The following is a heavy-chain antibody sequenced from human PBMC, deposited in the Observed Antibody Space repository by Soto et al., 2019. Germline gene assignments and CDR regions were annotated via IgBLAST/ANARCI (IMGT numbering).Heavy chain of an antibody. CDR3: ARDGVEGDDFWSGYFIPRSDAFEF. CDR1: GYTFTSYY. CDR2: INPSGGST. Sequence: ASVKVSCKASGYTFTSYYMHWVRQAPGQGLEWMGIINPSGGSTSYAQKFQGRVTMNRDTSTGTVYMELSSLRSEDTAVYYCARDGVEGDDFWSGYFIPRSDAFEFWGQGTMVTVSS. J-gene: IGHJ3*01. V-gene: IGHV1-46*01. D-gene: IGHD3-3*01.